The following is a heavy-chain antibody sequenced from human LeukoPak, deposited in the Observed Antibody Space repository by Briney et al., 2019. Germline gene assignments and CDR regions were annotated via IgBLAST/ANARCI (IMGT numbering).Heavy chain of an antibody. J-gene: IGHJ5*02. V-gene: IGHV3-7*01. CDR3: AREMAMAVAGIRWFDP. CDR2: IKQDGSEK. D-gene: IGHD6-19*01. Sequence: PGGSLRLSCAASGFTFSSYWMSWVRQAPGKGLEWVANIKQDGSEKYYVDSVKGRFTISRDNAKNSLSLQMNSLRAEDTAVYYCAREMAMAVAGIRWFDPWGQGTLVTVSS. CDR1: GFTFSSYW.